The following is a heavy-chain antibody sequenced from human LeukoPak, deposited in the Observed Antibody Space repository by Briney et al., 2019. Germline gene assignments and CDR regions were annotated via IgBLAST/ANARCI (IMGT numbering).Heavy chain of an antibody. CDR2: IIPIFGTA. V-gene: IGHV1-69*05. D-gene: IGHD2-2*01. CDR1: GGTFSSYA. Sequence: SVKVSCKASGGTFSSYAISWVRQAPGQGLEWMGRIIPIFGTANYAQKFPGRVTITTDESTSTAYMELSSLRSEDTAVYYCARADCSSTSCYDDYWGQGTLVTVSS. J-gene: IGHJ4*02. CDR3: ARADCSSTSCYDDY.